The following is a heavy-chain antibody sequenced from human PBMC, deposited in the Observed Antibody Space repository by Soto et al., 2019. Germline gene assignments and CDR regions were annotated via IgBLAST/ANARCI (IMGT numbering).Heavy chain of an antibody. V-gene: IGHV3-33*01. CDR2: IGSDGRRD. Sequence: QVQLVESGGGVVQPGGSLRLSCAASGFTFVRHGMHWVRQAPGKGLEWVAVIGSDGRRDSYADSVKGRFTISRDNGQNTLYLQMNSLRAEDTAVYYCARDDYGDNGLDYWGQGTLVTVSS. CDR3: ARDDYGDNGLDY. CDR1: GFTFVRHG. D-gene: IGHD4-17*01. J-gene: IGHJ4*02.